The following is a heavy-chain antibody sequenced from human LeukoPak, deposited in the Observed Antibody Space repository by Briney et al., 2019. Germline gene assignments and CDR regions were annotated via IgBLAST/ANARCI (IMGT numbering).Heavy chain of an antibody. CDR2: INNDATSK. CDR1: GFSFSSTW. Sequence: GGSLRLSCAASGFSFSSTWMHWVRQAPGRGLEWVSLINNDATSKTYADSVKGRFTISRGNAKNTVYLQMDSLRDEDTAVYYCARDRYYIIDYWGQGALVTVSS. V-gene: IGHV3-74*01. CDR3: ARDRYYIIDY. J-gene: IGHJ4*02. D-gene: IGHD1-26*01.